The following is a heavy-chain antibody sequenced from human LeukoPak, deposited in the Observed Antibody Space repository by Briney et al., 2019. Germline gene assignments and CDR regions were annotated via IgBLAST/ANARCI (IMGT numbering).Heavy chain of an antibody. Sequence: ASVKVSCKASGYTFTSYAMHWVRQAPGQRLEWMGWINAGNGNTKYSQKFQGRVTITRDTSASTAYMELSSLRSEDTAVYYCARGGGSGNLWSGEPRFDYWGQGTLVTVSS. J-gene: IGHJ4*02. V-gene: IGHV1-3*01. CDR2: INAGNGNT. D-gene: IGHD3-10*01. CDR1: GYTFTSYA. CDR3: ARGGGSGNLWSGEPRFDY.